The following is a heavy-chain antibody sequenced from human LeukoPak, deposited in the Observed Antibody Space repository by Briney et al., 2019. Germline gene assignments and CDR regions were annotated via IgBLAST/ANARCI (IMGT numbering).Heavy chain of an antibody. J-gene: IGHJ5*02. CDR2: IYYRGST. D-gene: IGHD3-10*01. CDR3: ASRYGSGCYCNVT. V-gene: IGHV4-30-4*01. Sequence: PSETLSLTCTVSGFSISSGDYYWRWLRQPPGKGLGWIGYIYYRGSTYYNPSLKSRVTISVDTSKNQFSLKLSSVTAADTAVYYCASRYGSGCYCNVTWGQGTLVTVSS. CDR1: GFSISSGDYY.